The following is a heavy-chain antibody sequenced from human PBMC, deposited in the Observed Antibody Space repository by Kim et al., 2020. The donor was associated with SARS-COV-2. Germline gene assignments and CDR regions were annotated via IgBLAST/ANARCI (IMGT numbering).Heavy chain of an antibody. Sequence: SETLSLTCTVSGGSISSSSYYWGWIRQPPGKGLEWIGSIYYSGSTYYNPSLKSRVTISVDTSKNQFSLKLSSVTAADTAVYYCSRHSGDGYRKGAFDIWGQGTMVNVSS. CDR2: IYYSGST. J-gene: IGHJ3*02. D-gene: IGHD5-12*01. CDR3: SRHSGDGYRKGAFDI. CDR1: GGSISSSSYY. V-gene: IGHV4-39*01.